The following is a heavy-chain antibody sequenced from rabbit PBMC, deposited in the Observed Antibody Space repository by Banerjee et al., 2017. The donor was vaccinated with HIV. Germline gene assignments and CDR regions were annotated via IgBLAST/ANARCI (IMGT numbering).Heavy chain of an antibody. J-gene: IGHJ4*01. Sequence: QSLEESGGDLVKPGASLTLTCTASGFDFSSNAMCWVRQAPGKGLEWIACIDAGSSGNTYYASWAKGRFTISKTSSTTVTLQMTSLTAADTATYFCARGGYTYGYAGYAIYFNLWGPGTLVTVS. CDR1: GFDFSSNA. D-gene: IGHD6-1*01. V-gene: IGHV1S40*01. CDR2: IDAGSSGNT. CDR3: ARGGYTYGYAGYAIYFNL.